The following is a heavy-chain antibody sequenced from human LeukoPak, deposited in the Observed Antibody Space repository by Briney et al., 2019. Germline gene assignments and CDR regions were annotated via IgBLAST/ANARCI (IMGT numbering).Heavy chain of an antibody. CDR3: AKSQPAMARGFDN. CDR1: GFTFDDYA. D-gene: IGHD3-10*01. J-gene: IGHJ4*02. V-gene: IGHV3-9*01. Sequence: GGSLRLSCAASGFTFDDYAMHWVRQAPGKGLEWVSGISWNSGSIGYADSVKGRFTISRDNAKNSLYLQMNSLRTEDTAVYYCAKSQPAMARGFDNWGQGTLVTVSS. CDR2: ISWNSGSI.